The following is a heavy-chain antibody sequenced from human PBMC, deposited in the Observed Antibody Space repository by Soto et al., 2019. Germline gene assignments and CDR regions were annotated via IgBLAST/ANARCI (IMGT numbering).Heavy chain of an antibody. CDR3: AKDHVVTTVTTAGGSFDY. D-gene: IGHD4-17*01. CDR1: GFTFSSYG. Sequence: QVQLVESGGGVVQPGRSLRLSCAASGFTFSSYGMHWVRQAPGKGLEWVAVISYDGSNKYYADSVKGRFTISRDNSKNTLYLQMTSLRAEDTAVYYCAKDHVVTTVTTAGGSFDYWGQGTLVTVSS. J-gene: IGHJ4*02. V-gene: IGHV3-30*18. CDR2: ISYDGSNK.